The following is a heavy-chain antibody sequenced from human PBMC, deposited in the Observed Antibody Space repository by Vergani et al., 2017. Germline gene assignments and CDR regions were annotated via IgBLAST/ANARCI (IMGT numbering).Heavy chain of an antibody. CDR1: GGTFSSYT. CDR3: ARDKGQSSSFHGGFGY. J-gene: IGHJ4*02. Sequence: QVQLVQSGAEVKKPGSSVKVSCKASGGTFSSYTISWVRQAPGQGLEWMGRIIPILGIANYAQKFQGRVTITADKSTSTAYMELSSLRSEDTAVYYCARDKGQSSSFHGGFGYLGQGTLVTVSS. CDR2: IIPILGIA. V-gene: IGHV1-69*08. D-gene: IGHD6-13*01.